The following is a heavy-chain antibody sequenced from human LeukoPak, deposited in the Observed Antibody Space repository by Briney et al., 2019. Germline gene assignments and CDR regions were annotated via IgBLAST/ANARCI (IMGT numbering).Heavy chain of an antibody. V-gene: IGHV1-69*13. J-gene: IGHJ4*02. CDR1: GGTFSSYA. CDR3: ARDLYYYDSSGYYEPVRFDY. Sequence: GASVKVSCKASGGTFSSYAISWVRQAPGQGLEWMGGITPIFGTANYAQKFQGRVTITADESTSTAYMELSSLRSEDTAVYYCARDLYYYDSSGYYEPVRFDYWGQGTLVTVSS. CDR2: ITPIFGTA. D-gene: IGHD3-22*01.